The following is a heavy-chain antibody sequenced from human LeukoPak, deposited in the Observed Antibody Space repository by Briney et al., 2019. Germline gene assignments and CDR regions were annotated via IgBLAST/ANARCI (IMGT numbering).Heavy chain of an antibody. Sequence: GASVKVSCKASGYTFTSYGISWVRQAPRQGLEWMGWISAYNGNTNYAQKLQGRVTMTTDTSTSTAYMELRSLRSDDTAVYYCARDLGPRTSCCYDAFDIWGQGTMVTVSS. J-gene: IGHJ3*02. CDR3: ARDLGPRTSCCYDAFDI. D-gene: IGHD2-2*01. CDR2: ISAYNGNT. CDR1: GYTFTSYG. V-gene: IGHV1-18*01.